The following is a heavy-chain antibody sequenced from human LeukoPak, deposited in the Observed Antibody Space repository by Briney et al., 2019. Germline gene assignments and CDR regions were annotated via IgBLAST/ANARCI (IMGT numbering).Heavy chain of an antibody. CDR3: ARVSPHRKMSYGNQNWFDT. Sequence: ASVKVSCKASGYTFTNYAMNWVRQAPGQGLEWMGWISGYNGYTKYAQKLQGRVTMTTDTSTSTAHMELRSLRSDDTAVYYCARVSPHRKMSYGNQNWFDTWGQGTLVTVSS. V-gene: IGHV1-18*01. J-gene: IGHJ5*02. CDR2: ISGYNGYT. CDR1: GYTFTNYA. D-gene: IGHD3-16*01.